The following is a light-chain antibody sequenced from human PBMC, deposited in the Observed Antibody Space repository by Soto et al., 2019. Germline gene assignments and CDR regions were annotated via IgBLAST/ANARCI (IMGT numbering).Light chain of an antibody. CDR3: FSCRSTTDRV. V-gene: IGLV2-14*01. CDR1: SSDVTGYNS. CDR2: GVN. J-gene: IGLJ2*01. Sequence: QSALTQPASVSGSPGQSVTISCTGTSSDVTGYNSVSWYQQHPGKGPKLIIYGVNNRPSGVSDRFFGSKSGNTASLTISGLQAEDEADYYCFSCRSTTDRVFGGGTKLTVL.